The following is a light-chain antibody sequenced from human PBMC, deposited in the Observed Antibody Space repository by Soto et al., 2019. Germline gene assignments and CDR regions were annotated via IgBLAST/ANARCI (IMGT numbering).Light chain of an antibody. V-gene: IGLV2-14*03. Sequence: QSALTQPASVSGSPGQSITISFTGTSSDIGDPNYVSWYQQHPGKAPKLVVFDVSNRPSGVSNRFSGAKSANTGSLTISGLQAEDGADYYCSSFRSSSTSYVFGTGTKLTAL. J-gene: IGLJ1*01. CDR2: DVS. CDR3: SSFRSSSTSYV. CDR1: SSDIGDPNY.